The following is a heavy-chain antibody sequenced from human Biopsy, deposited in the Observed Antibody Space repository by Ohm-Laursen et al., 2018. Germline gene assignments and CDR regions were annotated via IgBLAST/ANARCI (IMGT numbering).Heavy chain of an antibody. V-gene: IGHV3-9*01. CDR2: ISWNSDKI. D-gene: IGHD4-17*01. CDR1: GFTFDDHA. J-gene: IGHJ6*02. Sequence: LRLSCAASGFTFDDHAMHWVRQPPGKGLEWVSGISWNSDKIGYADSVKGRFAISRDNAKNSLYLQMNSLRAEDTAFYYCTKEQDYGDYGMDVWGQGTTVTVSS. CDR3: TKEQDYGDYGMDV.